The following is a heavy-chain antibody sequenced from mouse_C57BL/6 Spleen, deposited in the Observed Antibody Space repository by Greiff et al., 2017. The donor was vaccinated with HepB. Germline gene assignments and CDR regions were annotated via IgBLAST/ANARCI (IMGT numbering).Heavy chain of an antibody. Sequence: VQLQQPGAELVKPGASVKMSCKASGYTFTSYWITWVKQRPGQGLEWIGDIYPGSGSTNYNEKFKSKATLTVDTSSSTAYMQLSSLTSEDSAVYYCAFYDGYYYYFDYWGQGTTLTVSS. CDR3: AFYDGYYYYFDY. D-gene: IGHD2-3*01. V-gene: IGHV1-55*01. CDR1: GYTFTSYW. CDR2: IYPGSGST. J-gene: IGHJ2*01.